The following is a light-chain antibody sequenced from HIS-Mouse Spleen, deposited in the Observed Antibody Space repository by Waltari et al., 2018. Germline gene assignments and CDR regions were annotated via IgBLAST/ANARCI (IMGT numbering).Light chain of an antibody. CDR3: YSTDSSGNHRV. Sequence: SYELTQPPSASVSPGQTPRLTCSGDALPTKYAYWYQQKSGQAPVLVIYEDSKRPSGIPERFSGSSSGTMATLTISGAQVEDEADYYCYSTDSSGNHRVFGGGTKLTVL. V-gene: IGLV3-10*01. J-gene: IGLJ2*01. CDR1: ALPTKY. CDR2: EDS.